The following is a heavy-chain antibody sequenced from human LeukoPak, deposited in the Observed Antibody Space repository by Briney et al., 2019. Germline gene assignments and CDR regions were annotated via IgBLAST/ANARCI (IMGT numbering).Heavy chain of an antibody. V-gene: IGHV3-30*18. D-gene: IGHD3-16*01. CDR3: AKDLGRVSGRYVV. J-gene: IGHJ2*01. CDR1: GFTFSSYC. CDR2: ISYDGSNK. Sequence: RRSLRLSCAAAGFTFSSYCMHWVRQAPGKGLEWVAIISYDGSNKYYADSVQGRFTISRDNSKNTLYLQMNSLRAEDTAVYYSAKDLGRVSGRYVVWCRRTLVTVSS.